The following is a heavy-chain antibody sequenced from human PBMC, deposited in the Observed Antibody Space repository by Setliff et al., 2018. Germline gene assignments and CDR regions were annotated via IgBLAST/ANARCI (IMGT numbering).Heavy chain of an antibody. J-gene: IGHJ6*02. CDR1: GFTFSDYW. Sequence: PGGSLRLSCAASGFTFSDYWMSWVRQAPGKGLEWVANIKQDGSEKYYVDSVKGQFTISRDNAKNSLYLQMNSLRSEDTAFYYCARDSRQWLEGGASGDMDIWGQGTAVTVSS. D-gene: IGHD6-19*01. V-gene: IGHV3-7*03. CDR3: ARDSRQWLEGGASGDMDI. CDR2: IKQDGSEK.